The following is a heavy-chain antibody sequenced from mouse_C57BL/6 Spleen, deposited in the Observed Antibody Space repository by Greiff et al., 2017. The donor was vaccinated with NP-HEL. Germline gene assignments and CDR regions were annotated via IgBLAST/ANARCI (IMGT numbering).Heavy chain of an antibody. V-gene: IGHV1-76*01. CDR2: IYPGSGNT. Sequence: QVQLKESGAELVRPGASVKLSCKASGYTFTDYYINWVKQRPGQGLEWIARIYPGSGNTYYNEKFKGKATLTAEKSSSTAYMQLSSLTSEDSAVYFCARGDYVAMDYWGQGTSVTVSS. CDR1: GYTFTDYY. J-gene: IGHJ4*01. CDR3: ARGDYVAMDY.